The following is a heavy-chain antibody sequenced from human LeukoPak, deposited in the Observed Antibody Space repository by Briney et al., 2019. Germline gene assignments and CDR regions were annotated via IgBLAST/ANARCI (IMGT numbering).Heavy chain of an antibody. J-gene: IGHJ6*02. CDR3: AILPYSSSSLYYYYGMDV. V-gene: IGHV4-59*01. Sequence: SETLSLTCTVSGGSLSSYYWSWIRQPPGKGLEWIGYIYYSGSTNYNPSLKSRVTISVDTSKNQFSLKLSSVTAADTAVYYCAILPYSSSSLYYYYGMDVWGQGTTVTVSS. CDR1: GGSLSSYY. D-gene: IGHD6-13*01. CDR2: IYYSGST.